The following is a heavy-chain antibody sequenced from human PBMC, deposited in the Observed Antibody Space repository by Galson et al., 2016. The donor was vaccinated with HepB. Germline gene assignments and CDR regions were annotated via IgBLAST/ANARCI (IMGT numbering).Heavy chain of an antibody. CDR1: GFSFSDYY. J-gene: IGHJ4*02. CDR2: ISPSTSNR. CDR3: ARDSPARPRGYFDS. V-gene: IGHV3-11*06. Sequence: SLRLSCAAFGFSFSDYYMIWIRLAPGTGLEWVANISPSTSNRNYADSVKGRFTISRDNAKKSLYLQMSDLRAEDTAVYYCARDSPARPRGYFDSWGQGTLVTVSS. D-gene: IGHD6-6*01.